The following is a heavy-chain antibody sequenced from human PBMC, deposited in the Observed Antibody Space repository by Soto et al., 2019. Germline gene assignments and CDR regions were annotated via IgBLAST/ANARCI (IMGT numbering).Heavy chain of an antibody. V-gene: IGHV3-23*01. D-gene: IGHD6-13*01. Sequence: GGSLRLSCVVSGFIPSSYAMSWVRQAPGKGLEWVSGISGSGGATSCADSVKGRFTISRDNSKNTLYLQMNSLSAEDTAIYYCAKDAIMVSSSFNYFDFWGQGALVTVSS. CDR3: AKDAIMVSSSFNYFDF. CDR1: GFIPSSYA. J-gene: IGHJ4*02. CDR2: ISGSGGAT.